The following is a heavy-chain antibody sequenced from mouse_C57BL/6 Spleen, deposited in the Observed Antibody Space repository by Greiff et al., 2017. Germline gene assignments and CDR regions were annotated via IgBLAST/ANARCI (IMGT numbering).Heavy chain of an antibody. CDR1: GYPFTGYW. J-gene: IGHJ3*01. CDR3: ARAQPGTWAWFAY. Sequence: LQLQQSGAELMKPGASVKLSCKATGYPFTGYWIAWVKQRPGHGLEWIGVILPGSGSTNYNEKFKGKATFTADTSSNTTYMKLSSLTTEDSAIYYCARAQPGTWAWFAYWGQGTLVTVSA. D-gene: IGHD4-1*01. CDR2: ILPGSGST. V-gene: IGHV1-9*01.